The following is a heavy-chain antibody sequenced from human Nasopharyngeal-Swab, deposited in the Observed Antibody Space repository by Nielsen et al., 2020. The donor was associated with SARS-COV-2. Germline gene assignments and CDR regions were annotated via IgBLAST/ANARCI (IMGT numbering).Heavy chain of an antibody. CDR1: GYSFTSYW. J-gene: IGHJ5*02. CDR2: IYPGDSDT. Sequence: GESLKISCKGSGYSFTSYWIGWVRQMPGKGLEWMGIIYPGDSDTRYSPPFQGQVTISADKSISTAYLQWSSLKASDTAMYYCARTDDYDILTGPYHPWGQGTLVTVSS. V-gene: IGHV5-51*01. CDR3: ARTDDYDILTGPYHP. D-gene: IGHD3-9*01.